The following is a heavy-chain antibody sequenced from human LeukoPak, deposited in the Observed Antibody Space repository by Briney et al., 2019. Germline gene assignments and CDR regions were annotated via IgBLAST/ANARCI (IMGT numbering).Heavy chain of an antibody. CDR3: ARAYCGGDCPRDWFDP. Sequence: SETLSLTCTVSGGSISSYYWSWIRQPPGKGLEWIGYIYYSGSTNYNPSLKSRGTISVDTSKNQFSLKLSSVTAADTAVYYCARAYCGGDCPRDWFDPWGQGTLVTVSS. CDR1: GGSISSYY. CDR2: IYYSGST. V-gene: IGHV4-59*01. D-gene: IGHD2-21*02. J-gene: IGHJ5*02.